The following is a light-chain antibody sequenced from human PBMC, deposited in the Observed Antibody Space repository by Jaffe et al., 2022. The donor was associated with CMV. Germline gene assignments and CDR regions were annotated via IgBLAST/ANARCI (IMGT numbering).Light chain of an antibody. CDR3: QQYSTWPPLYT. CDR1: QSVSSN. J-gene: IGKJ2*01. Sequence: EIVMTQSPATLSVSPGDRATLSCRASQSVSSNLAWYQQKPGQAPRLLIYGASTRPSGVSARFSGSGSGTDFTLTISSLQSEDFAVYYCQQYSTWPPLYTFGQGTKLEIK. CDR2: GAS. V-gene: IGKV3-15*01.